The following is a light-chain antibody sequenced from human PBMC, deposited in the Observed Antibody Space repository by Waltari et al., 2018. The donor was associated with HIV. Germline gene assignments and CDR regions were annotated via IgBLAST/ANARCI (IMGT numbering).Light chain of an antibody. CDR1: QDNKTG. CDR2: ASS. CDR3: QQNNSFPLS. Sequence: ILMTQSPSSLSASVGDRVTITCRASQDNKTGVAWYQVKPGKAPNILIYASSGLQSGVPSRFRGSGSGTVFPLTIPNFQPDDSATYFWQQNNSFPLSFGGGTRVEVK. J-gene: IGKJ4*01. V-gene: IGKV1-12*01.